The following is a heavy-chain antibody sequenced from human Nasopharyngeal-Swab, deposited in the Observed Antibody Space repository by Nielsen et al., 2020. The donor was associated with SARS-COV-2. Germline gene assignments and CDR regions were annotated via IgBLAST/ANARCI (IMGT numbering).Heavy chain of an antibody. D-gene: IGHD5-18*01. CDR3: AKRGYSYVNKFDL. J-gene: IGHJ4*02. CDR2: IKQDGSEK. V-gene: IGHV3-7*03. Sequence: GGSLSLSCAASGFTFSSYWMSWVRQAPGKVLECVASIKQDGSEKYYVDSVKGRFTISRDNAKNSLYLQMNSLRAEDTAVYYCAKRGYSYVNKFDLWGQGTLVTVSS. CDR1: GFTFSSYW.